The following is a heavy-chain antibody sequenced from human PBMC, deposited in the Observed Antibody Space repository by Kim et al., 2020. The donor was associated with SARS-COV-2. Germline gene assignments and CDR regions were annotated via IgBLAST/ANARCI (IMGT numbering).Heavy chain of an antibody. J-gene: IGHJ4*02. CDR3: ARAGRTAAKFDY. D-gene: IGHD2-2*01. CDR1: GYSISSGYY. V-gene: IGHV4-38-2*02. Sequence: SETLSLTCTVSGYSISSGYYWGWIRQPPGKGLEWIGSIYHSGSTYYNPSLKSRVTISVDTSKNQFSLKLSSVTAADTAVYYCARAGRTAAKFDYWGQGTLDTVSS. CDR2: IYHSGST.